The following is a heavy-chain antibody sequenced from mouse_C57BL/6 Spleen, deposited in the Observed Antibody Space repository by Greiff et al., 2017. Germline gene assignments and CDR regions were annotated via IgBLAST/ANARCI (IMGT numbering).Heavy chain of an antibody. D-gene: IGHD1-1*01. CDR3: ARPYGSSYWYFDV. Sequence: QVQLQQSGPELVKPGASVKISCKASGYTFTDYYINWVKQRPGQGLVWIGWIYPGSGNTKYNEKFKGKATLTVDTSSSTAYMQLSSLTSEDSAVYFCARPYGSSYWYFDVWGTGTTVTVSS. CDR1: GYTFTDYY. J-gene: IGHJ1*03. CDR2: IYPGSGNT. V-gene: IGHV1-84*01.